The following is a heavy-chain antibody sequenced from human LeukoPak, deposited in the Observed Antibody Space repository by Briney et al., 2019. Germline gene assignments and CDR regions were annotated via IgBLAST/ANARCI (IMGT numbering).Heavy chain of an antibody. V-gene: IGHV3-53*01. CDR1: GFTVSSNY. J-gene: IGHJ4*02. CDR3: ASLSGDYLCY. CDR2: IYGGGNT. Sequence: GGSLRLSCAASGFTVSSNYMSWVRQAPGKGLEWVSVIYGGGNTYYADSVKGRFTISRDNSKNTLYLQMNSLRAEDTAVYYCASLSGDYLCYWGQGTLVTVSS. D-gene: IGHD1-26*01.